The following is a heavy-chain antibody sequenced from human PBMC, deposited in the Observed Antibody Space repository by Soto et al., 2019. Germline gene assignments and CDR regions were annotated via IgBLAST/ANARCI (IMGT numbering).Heavy chain of an antibody. CDR1: GGSITSSFY. D-gene: IGHD6-13*01. CDR3: RSSGRYSTDV. Sequence: QLQLQESGPGLVKPSETLSLSCTVSGGSITSSFYWGWIRQPPGKGLEWIGSIYGTGNTYYNPSLKGRVTISADTSKNQFSLNLISVTAADTAVYYCRSSGRYSTDVWGQGAKVTVSS. J-gene: IGHJ6*02. V-gene: IGHV4-39*01. CDR2: IYGTGNT.